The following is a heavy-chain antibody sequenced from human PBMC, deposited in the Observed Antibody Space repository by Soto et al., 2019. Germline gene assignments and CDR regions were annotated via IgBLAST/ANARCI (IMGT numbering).Heavy chain of an antibody. D-gene: IGHD4-4*01. Sequence: QITLKESGPTLVKPTQTLTLTCTFSGFSLTTTAEGAGWIRQPPGKALEWLALIYWDDDKRYSPSVKSRLTITKDTSRNQVVLTMTNVDPVDTATYYCAHRALYRSFYWYFDLWGRGTLVTVSS. CDR1: GFSLTTTAEG. V-gene: IGHV2-5*02. CDR3: AHRALYRSFYWYFDL. J-gene: IGHJ2*01. CDR2: IYWDDDK.